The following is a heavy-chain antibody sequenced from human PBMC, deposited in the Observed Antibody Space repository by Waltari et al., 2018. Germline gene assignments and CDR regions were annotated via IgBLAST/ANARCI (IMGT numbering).Heavy chain of an antibody. Sequence: QVQLVQSGAEVKQPGASVKVSCKVSGYTLTELSMHLVRPAPGKGLEWMGGFDPEDGETIYAQKFQGRVTMTEDTSTDTAYMELSSLRSEDTAVYYCATVIDYYGSGRACWFDPWGQGTLVTVSS. CDR2: FDPEDGET. D-gene: IGHD3-10*01. V-gene: IGHV1-24*01. CDR1: GYTLTELS. CDR3: ATVIDYYGSGRACWFDP. J-gene: IGHJ5*02.